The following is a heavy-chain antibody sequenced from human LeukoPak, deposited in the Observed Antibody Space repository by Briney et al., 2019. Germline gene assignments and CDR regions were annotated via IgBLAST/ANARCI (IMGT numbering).Heavy chain of an antibody. V-gene: IGHV3-7*01. CDR3: ARDGTAAGLYFDL. J-gene: IGHJ4*01. D-gene: IGHD6-13*01. CDR2: IRQDGGEK. CDR1: GFTFSSYW. Sequence: PGGSLRLSCAVSGFTFSSYWMNWVRQAPGKGLEWVASIRQDGGEKSYVDSVKGRFTISRDNTKNSLYLQMSSLRAEDTAVYYCARDGTAAGLYFDLWGQGTVVTVSS.